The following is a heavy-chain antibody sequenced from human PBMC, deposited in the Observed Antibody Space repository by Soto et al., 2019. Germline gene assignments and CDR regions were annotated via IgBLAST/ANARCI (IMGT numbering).Heavy chain of an antibody. CDR2: IWYDGSNK. CDR3: ARDGVVVAAPYYGMDV. Sequence: PGGSLRLSCAASGFTFSSYGMHWVRQAPGKGLEWVAVIWYDGSNKYYADSVKGRFTISRDNSKNTLYLQMNSLRAEDTAVYYCARDGVVVAAPYYGMDVWGQGTTVTVSS. D-gene: IGHD2-15*01. J-gene: IGHJ6*02. V-gene: IGHV3-33*01. CDR1: GFTFSSYG.